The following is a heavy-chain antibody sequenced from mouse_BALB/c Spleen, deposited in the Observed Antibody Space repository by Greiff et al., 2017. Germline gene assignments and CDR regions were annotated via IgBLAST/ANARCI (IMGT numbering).Heavy chain of an antibody. J-gene: IGHJ2*01. CDR1: GFTFSSYT. Sequence: EVKLVESGGGLVKPGGSLKLSCAASGFTFSSYTMSWVRQTPEKRLEWVAYISNGGGSTYYPDTVKGRFTISRDNAKNTLYLQISSLKSEDTAMYYCARQGRGFFDYWGQGTTLTVSS. CDR3: ARQGRGFFDY. V-gene: IGHV5-12-2*01. CDR2: ISNGGGST.